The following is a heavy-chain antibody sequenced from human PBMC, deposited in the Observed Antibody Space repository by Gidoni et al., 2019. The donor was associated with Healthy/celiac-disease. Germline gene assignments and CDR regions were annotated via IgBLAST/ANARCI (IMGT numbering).Heavy chain of an antibody. Sequence: EVQLLESGGGLVQPGGSLRLSCAASGFTFSSYAMSWVRQAPGKGLEWVSAISGSGGSTYYADSVKGRFTISRDNSKNTLYLQMNSLRAEDTAVYYCAKVKSRPGKGSPTNYGMDAWGQGTTVTVSS. CDR3: AKVKSRPGKGSPTNYGMDA. J-gene: IGHJ6*02. CDR1: GFTFSSYA. V-gene: IGHV3-23*01. D-gene: IGHD3-10*01. CDR2: ISGSGGST.